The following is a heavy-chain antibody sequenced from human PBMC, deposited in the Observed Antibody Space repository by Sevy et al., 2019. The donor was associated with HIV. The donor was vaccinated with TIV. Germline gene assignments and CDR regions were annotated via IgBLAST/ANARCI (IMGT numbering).Heavy chain of an antibody. CDR2: ISAYNGNT. Sequence: ASVKVSCKASGYTFTSYGISWVRQAPGQGLEWMGWISAYNGNTNYAQKLQGRVTMTTDTSTSTAYMELRSLRSDDTAVYYCASSYYYDSSGSYYFDYWGQGTLVTVSS. CDR3: ASSYYYDSSGSYYFDY. D-gene: IGHD3-22*01. CDR1: GYTFTSYG. V-gene: IGHV1-18*01. J-gene: IGHJ4*02.